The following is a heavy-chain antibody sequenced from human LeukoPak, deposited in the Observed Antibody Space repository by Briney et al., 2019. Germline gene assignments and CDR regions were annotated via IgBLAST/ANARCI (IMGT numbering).Heavy chain of an antibody. CDR1: GGSVSSGSYY. D-gene: IGHD3-22*01. V-gene: IGHV4-61*01. J-gene: IGHJ3*02. CDR3: ARGFQAATYYYDSSGYPDAFDI. Sequence: SETLSLTCTVSGGSVSSGSYYWSWIRQPPGKGLEWIGYIYYSGSTNYNPSLKSRVTISVDTSKNQFSLKLSSVTAADTAVYYCARGFQAATYYYDSSGYPDAFDIWGQGTMVTVS. CDR2: IYYSGST.